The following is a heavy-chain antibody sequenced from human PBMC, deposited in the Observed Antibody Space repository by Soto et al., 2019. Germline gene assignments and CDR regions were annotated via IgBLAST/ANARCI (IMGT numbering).Heavy chain of an antibody. J-gene: IGHJ6*02. CDR2: ISAYNGNT. D-gene: IGHD3-16*01. V-gene: IGHV1-18*01. Sequence: ASVKVSCKASGYTFTSSDINWVRQAPGQGLEWMGWISAYNGNTNYVQKLQGRLTLTTDTSTTTAYMELRSLRSNDTAIYYCAMVDVYVTPSPQDVWGQGTTVTVSS. CDR1: GYTFTSSD. CDR3: AMVDVYVTPSPQDV.